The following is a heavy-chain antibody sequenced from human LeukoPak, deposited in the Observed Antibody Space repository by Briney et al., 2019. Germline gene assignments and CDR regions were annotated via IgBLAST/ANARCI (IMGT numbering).Heavy chain of an antibody. Sequence: PSQTLSLTCTVSGGSISSGGYYWSWIRQHPGKGLEWIGYIYYSGSTYYNPSLKSRVTISVDTSKNQFSLKLSSVTAADTAVYYCARGIAVPGTGGYWYFDFWGRGTLVTVSS. D-gene: IGHD6-19*01. CDR2: IYYSGST. J-gene: IGHJ2*01. V-gene: IGHV4-31*03. CDR3: ARGIAVPGTGGYWYFDF. CDR1: GGSISSGGYY.